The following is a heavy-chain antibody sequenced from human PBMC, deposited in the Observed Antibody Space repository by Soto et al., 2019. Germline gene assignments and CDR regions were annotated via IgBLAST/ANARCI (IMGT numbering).Heavy chain of an antibody. CDR1: GYTFTGYY. D-gene: IGHD1-26*01. Sequence: ASVKVSCKASGYTFTGYYMHWVRQAPGQGLEWMGWINPNSGGTNYAQKFQGWVTMTRDTSISTAYMELSRLRSDDTAVYYCAIDSCIEGTTNNWFDPWGQGTLVTVSS. CDR2: INPNSGGT. V-gene: IGHV1-2*04. CDR3: AIDSCIEGTTNNWFDP. J-gene: IGHJ5*02.